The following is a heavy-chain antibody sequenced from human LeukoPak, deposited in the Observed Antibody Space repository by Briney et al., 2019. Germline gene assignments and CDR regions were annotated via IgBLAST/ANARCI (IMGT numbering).Heavy chain of an antibody. CDR1: GFTFSSYR. V-gene: IGHV3-21*01. CDR2: ISSSSSYI. Sequence: QSGGSLRLSCAASGFTFSSYRMNWVRQAPGKGLEWVSSISSSSSYIYYADSVKGRFTISRDNAKNSLYLQMNSLRAEDTAVYYCAREDDGYNPFDYWGQGTLVTVSS. CDR3: AREDDGYNPFDY. D-gene: IGHD5-24*01. J-gene: IGHJ4*02.